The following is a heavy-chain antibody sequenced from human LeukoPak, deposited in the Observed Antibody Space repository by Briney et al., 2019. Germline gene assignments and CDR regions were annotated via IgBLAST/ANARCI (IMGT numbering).Heavy chain of an antibody. CDR3: ASPTYYYDSAHAFDI. CDR2: INHSGST. V-gene: IGHV4-34*01. J-gene: IGHJ3*02. Sequence: PSETLSLTCAVYGGSFSGYYWGWIRQPPEKGREWIGEINHSGSTTYHPSLKSRVIISVDTSKTQFSLKLSSVTAADTAVYYCASPTYYYDSAHAFDIWGQGTMVTVSS. D-gene: IGHD3-22*01. CDR1: GGSFSGYY.